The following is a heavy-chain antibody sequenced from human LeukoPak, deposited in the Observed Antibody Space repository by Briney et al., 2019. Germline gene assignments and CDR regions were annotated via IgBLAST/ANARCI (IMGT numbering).Heavy chain of an antibody. CDR1: GGSFSNYY. J-gene: IGHJ3*01. V-gene: IGHV4-34*01. CDR2: SNHSGGI. D-gene: IGHD3-22*01. CDR3: ARSHYYDKSGYLVAFDV. Sequence: PSETLSLTCAVSGGSFSNYYWSWIRQPPGKGLEWIGDSNHSGGIYYNPSLKSRVTISLDTSKNQFSLKLTSVTAADTAVYYCARSHYYDKSGYLVAFDVWGQGTMVPVSS.